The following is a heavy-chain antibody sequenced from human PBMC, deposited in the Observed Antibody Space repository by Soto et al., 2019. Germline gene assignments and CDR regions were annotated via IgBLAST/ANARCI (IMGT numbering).Heavy chain of an antibody. CDR3: AKDIHRIAVAGRYFDY. J-gene: IGHJ4*02. V-gene: IGHV3-9*01. D-gene: IGHD6-19*01. Sequence: LRLSCAASGFTFDDYAMHWVRQAPGKGLEWVSGISWNSGSIGYADSVKGRFTISRDNAKNSLYLQMNSLRAEDTALYYCAKDIHRIAVAGRYFDYWGQGTLVTVSS. CDR2: ISWNSGSI. CDR1: GFTFDDYA.